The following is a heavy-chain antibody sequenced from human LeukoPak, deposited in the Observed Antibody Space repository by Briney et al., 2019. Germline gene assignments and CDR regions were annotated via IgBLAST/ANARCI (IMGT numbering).Heavy chain of an antibody. CDR3: ARLDSSGYP. D-gene: IGHD3-22*01. Sequence: ASVKVSCTASGYTFTGYDINWVRRATGQGLEWMGWMNPNSGNTGYAQKFQGRVTMTRNTSISTAYMELSSLRSEDTAVYYCARLDSSGYPWGQGTLVTVSS. V-gene: IGHV1-8*01. J-gene: IGHJ5*02. CDR2: MNPNSGNT. CDR1: GYTFTGYD.